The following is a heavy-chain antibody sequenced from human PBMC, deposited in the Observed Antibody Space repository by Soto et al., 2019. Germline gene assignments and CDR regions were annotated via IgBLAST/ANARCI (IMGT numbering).Heavy chain of an antibody. V-gene: IGHV1-24*01. CDR2: FDPEDGET. D-gene: IGHD6-6*01. Sequence: ASVKVSCKVSGYTLTELSMHWVRQAPGKGLEWMGGFDPEDGETIYAQKFQGRVTMTEDTSTDTAYMELSSLRSEDTAVYYCATTSSSSNYYYYGMDVWGQGTTVTVSS. CDR1: GYTLTELS. J-gene: IGHJ6*02. CDR3: ATTSSSSNYYYYGMDV.